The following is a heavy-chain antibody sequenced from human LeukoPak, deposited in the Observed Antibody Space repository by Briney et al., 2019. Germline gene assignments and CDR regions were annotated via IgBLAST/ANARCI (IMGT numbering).Heavy chain of an antibody. CDR3: ARGLRGFSSGSYYYYFDY. D-gene: IGHD1-26*01. V-gene: IGHV4-34*01. Sequence: SETLSLTCAVYGGSFSGYYWSWIRQPPGKGLEWIGEINHSGSTNYNPSLKSRVTISVDTSKNQFSLKLSSVTAADTAVYYCARGLRGFSSGSYYYYFDYWGQGTLVTVSS. CDR2: INHSGST. J-gene: IGHJ4*02. CDR1: GGSFSGYY.